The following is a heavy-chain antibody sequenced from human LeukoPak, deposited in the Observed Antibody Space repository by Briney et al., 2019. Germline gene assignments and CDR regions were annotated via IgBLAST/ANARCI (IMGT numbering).Heavy chain of an antibody. D-gene: IGHD3/OR15-3a*01. CDR3: ARQTGSGLFILP. CDR2: IYYSGST. CDR1: GGSISSGGYS. J-gene: IGHJ4*02. V-gene: IGHV4-30-2*03. Sequence: PSETLSLTCAVSGGSISSGGYSWSWIRQPPGKGLEWIGYIYYSGSTYYSASLKSQVSISIDTSKNQFSLKLTSVTAADTAVYYCARQTGSGLFILPGGQGTLVTVSS.